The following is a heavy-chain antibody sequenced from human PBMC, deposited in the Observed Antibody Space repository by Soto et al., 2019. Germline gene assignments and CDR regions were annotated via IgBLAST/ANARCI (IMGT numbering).Heavy chain of an antibody. CDR1: GASTSGYF. Sequence: SETLSLTCTVSGASTSGYFWTWIRQPPGKGLEWIGYFYGGSTNYNPSLKSRATISMAPSKNHFSLNLMSVTAADTAVYYCAGDSRSAEGWLDPWGQGILVTVSS. CDR3: AGDSRSAEGWLDP. D-gene: IGHD1-26*01. J-gene: IGHJ5*02. CDR2: FYGGST. V-gene: IGHV4-59*01.